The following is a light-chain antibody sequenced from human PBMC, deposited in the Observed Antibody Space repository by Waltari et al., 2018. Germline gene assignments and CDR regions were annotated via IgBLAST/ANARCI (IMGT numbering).Light chain of an antibody. J-gene: IGKJ4*01. CDR2: AAS. V-gene: IGKV1-9*01. CDR1: RDIRNY. CDR3: QQPPGT. Sequence: TQSPATLSVSPGERATLSCRASRDIRNYLAWYQQKSGKAPKLLIFAASTLQSGVPSRFSGSGSGTEFTLTISSLQPEDLATYYCQQPPGTFGGGTKVEIK.